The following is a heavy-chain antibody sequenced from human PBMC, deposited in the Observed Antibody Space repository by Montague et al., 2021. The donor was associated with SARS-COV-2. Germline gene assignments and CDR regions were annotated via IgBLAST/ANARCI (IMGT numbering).Heavy chain of an antibody. D-gene: IGHD1-26*01. J-gene: IGHJ6*02. CDR2: IHYSGST. CDR3: ARDGLAGANTYYFGLDV. Sequence: SETLSLTCTVSGGSISNYYWSWIRQPPGKGLEWIGYIHYSGSTSSHPSLKGRVTISIDTSKNQFSLNLSSVTAADTAIYFCARDGLAGANTYYFGLDVWGQGTTVTVSS. V-gene: IGHV4-59*12. CDR1: GGSISNYY.